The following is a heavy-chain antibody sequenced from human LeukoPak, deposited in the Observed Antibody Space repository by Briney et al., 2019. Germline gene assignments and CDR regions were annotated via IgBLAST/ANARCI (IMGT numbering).Heavy chain of an antibody. CDR2: IYDSGTT. CDR1: GFTVSSNY. J-gene: IGHJ4*02. V-gene: IGHV3-53*01. D-gene: IGHD6-19*01. Sequence: GGSLRLSCATSGFTVSSNYMSWVRQAPGKGLEWVSVIYDSGTTYYADSVKGRFLIFRDTSKNTVDLQMNSLRVEDTAVYYCAGRRSSGWYAYWGQGTLVTISS. CDR3: AGRRSSGWYAY.